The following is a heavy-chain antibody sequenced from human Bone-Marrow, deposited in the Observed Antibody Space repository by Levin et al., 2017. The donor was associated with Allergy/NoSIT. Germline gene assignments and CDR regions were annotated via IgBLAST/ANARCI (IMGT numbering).Heavy chain of an antibody. V-gene: IGHV3-23*01. D-gene: IGHD3-9*01. CDR1: GFTFDTFT. CDR2: ISGSGGRT. CDR3: AKNLGADEGDDILTGLFDY. Sequence: GGSLRLSCGASGFTFDTFTMSWVRQGPGRGLGWLADISGSGGRTYYADSVKGRFSISRDNSKNIVYLQMNSLRGEDTAVYYCAKNLGADEGDDILTGLFDYWGQGTLVTVSS. J-gene: IGHJ4*02.